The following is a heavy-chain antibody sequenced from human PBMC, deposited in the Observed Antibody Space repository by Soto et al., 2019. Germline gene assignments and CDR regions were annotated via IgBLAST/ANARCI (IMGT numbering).Heavy chain of an antibody. CDR3: ARGDYYDSSGYFAY. CDR1: GGSISSRGYS. V-gene: IGHV4-30-2*01. D-gene: IGHD3-22*01. Sequence: QLQLQESGSGLVKPSQTLSLTCAVSGGSISSRGYSWSWIRQPPGKGLEWIGYIYHSGSTYYNPSLKSRVTISVDRSKNQFSLKLSSVTAADTAVYYCARGDYYDSSGYFAYWGQGTLVTVSS. CDR2: IYHSGST. J-gene: IGHJ4*02.